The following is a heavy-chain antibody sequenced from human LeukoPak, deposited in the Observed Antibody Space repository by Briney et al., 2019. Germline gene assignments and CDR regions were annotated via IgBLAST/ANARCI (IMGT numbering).Heavy chain of an antibody. CDR1: GYTLTNYW. V-gene: IGHV5-10-1*01. CDR2: IDPSDSYT. CDR3: ARIGYGLDSVALYYYAMDV. D-gene: IGHD5-12*01. Sequence: GESLRISCKGSGYTLTNYWIIRVRQMPGKGLEWMGRIDPSDSYTNCSPSFEGHVTISADKPISTAYLQWSRLEASDTAMYSCARIGYGLDSVALYYYAMDVWGKGTTVTVSS. J-gene: IGHJ6*04.